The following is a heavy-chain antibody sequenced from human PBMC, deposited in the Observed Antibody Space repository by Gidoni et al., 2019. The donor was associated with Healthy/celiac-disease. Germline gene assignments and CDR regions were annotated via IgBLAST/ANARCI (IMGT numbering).Heavy chain of an antibody. V-gene: IGHV4-39*01. Sequence: QLQLQESGPGLVKPSETLSLICTVSGGSISSSRYYWGWIRQPPGKGLEWIGSMYYSGSTYYNSSLKSRATVSVDTSKNQFSLKLTSVTAADTAVYYCARVGHTYYYGSGSAYYFDYWGQGTLVTVSS. CDR3: ARVGHTYYYGSGSAYYFDY. D-gene: IGHD3-10*01. CDR1: GGSISSSRYY. J-gene: IGHJ4*02. CDR2: MYYSGST.